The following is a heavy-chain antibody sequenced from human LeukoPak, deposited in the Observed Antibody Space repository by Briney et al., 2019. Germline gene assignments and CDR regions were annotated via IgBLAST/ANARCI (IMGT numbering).Heavy chain of an antibody. J-gene: IGHJ6*03. CDR1: GYSFTSYW. D-gene: IGHD2-2*01. CDR2: IYPGDSDT. V-gene: IGHV5-51*01. Sequence: GESLKISCKGSGYSFTSYWSGRWRQMAAKDLEVMGIIYPGDSDTRYSPSFQGQVTISADKSISTACLQWSSLKASDTAMYYCARQSYCSSTSCPPRRYYSMDVWGKGTTVTVSS. CDR3: ARQSYCSSTSCPPRRYYSMDV.